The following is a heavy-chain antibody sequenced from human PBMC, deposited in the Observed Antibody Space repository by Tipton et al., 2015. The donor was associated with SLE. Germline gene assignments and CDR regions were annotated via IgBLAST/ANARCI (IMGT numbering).Heavy chain of an antibody. CDR1: GGSISSSSDAYY. D-gene: IGHD7-27*01. CDR2: FYYSGNT. J-gene: IGHJ3*01. V-gene: IGHV4-31*03. Sequence: TLSLTCIVSGGSISSSSDAYYWTWIRQHPGKGLEWIGYFYYSGNTYYNPSLKSRVTISADTSENQFSLKLTSVTAADTAMYFCARDLTGDQAFDLWGQGTMVTVSS. CDR3: ARDLTGDQAFDL.